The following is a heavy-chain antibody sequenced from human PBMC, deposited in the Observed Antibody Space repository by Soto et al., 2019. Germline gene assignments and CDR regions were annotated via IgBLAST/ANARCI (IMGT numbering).Heavy chain of an antibody. V-gene: IGHV5-51*01. CDR3: ARQIYDSDTGPNFQYYFDS. J-gene: IGHJ4*02. D-gene: IGHD3-22*01. CDR2: IYPGDSDT. CDR1: GYTFTDYW. Sequence: GESLKISCKGSGYTFTDYWIGWVRQLPGKGLEWMGIIYPGDSDTRYSPSFQGQVTITADKSTSTAYLQWNTLKASDTAMYYCARQIYDSDTGPNFQYYFDSWGQGTPVTVPQ.